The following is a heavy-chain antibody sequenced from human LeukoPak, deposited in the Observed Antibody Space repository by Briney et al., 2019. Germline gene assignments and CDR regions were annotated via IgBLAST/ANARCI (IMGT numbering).Heavy chain of an antibody. CDR3: ARERRAWGEDF. CDR2: IYYSGST. J-gene: IGHJ4*02. Sequence: PSETLSLTCTVSGGSISSSSYYWGWIRQPPGKGLEWIGSIYYSGSTYYNPSLKSRVTISVDTSKNQFSLKLSSVTAADTAVYYCARERRAWGEDFWGQGTLVTVSS. V-gene: IGHV4-39*07. D-gene: IGHD3-16*01. CDR1: GGSISSSSYY.